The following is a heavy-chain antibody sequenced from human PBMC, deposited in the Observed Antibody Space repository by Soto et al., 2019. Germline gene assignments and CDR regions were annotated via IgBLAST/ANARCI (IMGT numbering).Heavy chain of an antibody. CDR3: ARSFGWYAIDH. CDR1: SASIITEQR. D-gene: IGHD6-19*01. CDR2: IHHSGST. J-gene: IGHJ4*02. Sequence: QMQLQESGPGLVKPSETLSLTCAVSSASIITEQRWTWVRQPPGKGLEWIGEIHHSGSTNNNPSRRSRVAMSVDKSKNQFSLNLTSVTAADTALYYCARSFGWYAIDHWGQGTLVIVSS. V-gene: IGHV4-4*02.